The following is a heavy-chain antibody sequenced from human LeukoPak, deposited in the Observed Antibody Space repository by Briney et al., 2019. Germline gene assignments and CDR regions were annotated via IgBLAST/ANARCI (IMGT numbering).Heavy chain of an antibody. CDR1: GFTVSSNY. J-gene: IGHJ4*02. Sequence: SGGSLRLSCAASGFTVSSNYMSWVRQAPGKGLEWVSGINWNGGSTGYADSVEGRFTISRDNAKNSQYLQMNSLRVEDTALYYCARAQTYGDSRLLLDYWGQGTLVTVSS. CDR3: ARAQTYGDSRLLLDY. V-gene: IGHV3-20*04. CDR2: INWNGGST. D-gene: IGHD2-21*02.